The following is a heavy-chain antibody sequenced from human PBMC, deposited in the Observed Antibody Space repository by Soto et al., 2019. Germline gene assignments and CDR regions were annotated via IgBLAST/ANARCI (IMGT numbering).Heavy chain of an antibody. CDR3: AAGRAAGGTIWFDP. J-gene: IGHJ5*02. Sequence: XSVKVSCKASGFTFISSAVQWVRQARGQRLEWIGWIVVGSDTRNYAQKFQERVTISRDMSTSTVYMEMRSLRSEDTAVYYCAAGRAAGGTIWFDPWGQGTLVTVSS. V-gene: IGHV1-58*01. CDR2: IVVGSDTR. CDR1: GFTFISSA. D-gene: IGHD6-13*01.